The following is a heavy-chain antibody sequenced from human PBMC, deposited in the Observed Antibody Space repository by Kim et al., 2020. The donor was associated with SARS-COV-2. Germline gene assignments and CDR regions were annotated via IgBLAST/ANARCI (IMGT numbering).Heavy chain of an antibody. V-gene: IGHV3-23*01. J-gene: IGHJ4*02. D-gene: IGHD1-26*01. Sequence: ADSVGGRFTISRDNYQNTVFLQISSLRVEDTAVYYCVKDSPKAGATGTFDYWGQGTMVSVSS. CDR3: VKDSPKAGATGTFDY.